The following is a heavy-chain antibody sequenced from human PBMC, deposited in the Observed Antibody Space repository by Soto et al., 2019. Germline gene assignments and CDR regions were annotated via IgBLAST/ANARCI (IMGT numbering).Heavy chain of an antibody. CDR2: IYYSGST. J-gene: IGHJ6*02. Sequence: PSETLSLTCTVSGGSISSSSYYWGWIRQPPGKGLEWIGSIYYSGSTYYNPSLKSRVTISVDTSKNQFSLKLSSVTAADTAVYYCARGSTGTTLYYYYGMDVWGQGTTVNVSS. CDR3: ARGSTGTTLYYYYGMDV. D-gene: IGHD1-1*01. CDR1: GGSISSSSYY. V-gene: IGHV4-39*01.